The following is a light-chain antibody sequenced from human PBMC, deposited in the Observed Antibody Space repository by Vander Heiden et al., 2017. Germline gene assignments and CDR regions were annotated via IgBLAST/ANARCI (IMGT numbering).Light chain of an antibody. V-gene: IGLV1-40*01. J-gene: IGLJ1*01. CDR3: QSYDSSLSSYV. Sequence: QSVLTQPPSVSGAPGQRVTISCTGSSSNIGAGYDVYWYQQLPGTAPKLLLYDNNGRSSGVPDRFSGSKSGTSASLAITGLQAEDEADYYCQSYDSSLSSYVFATGTRVTVL. CDR1: SSNIGAGYD. CDR2: DNN.